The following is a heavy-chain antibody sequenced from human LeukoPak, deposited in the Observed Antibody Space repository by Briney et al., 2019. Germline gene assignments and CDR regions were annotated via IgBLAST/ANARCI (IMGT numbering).Heavy chain of an antibody. CDR1: GFTFTNAW. J-gene: IGHJ4*02. Sequence: PGGSLRLSCAASGFTFTNAWMSWVRQAPGKGLEWVGRIKSKGDGETTDYAAPVKGRFTMSRDDSQATLFLQLHSLETEDTAMYYCTTDLGLTMIRGVIVFWGQGTLVTVSS. CDR2: IKSKGDGETT. CDR3: TTDLGLTMIRGVIVF. D-gene: IGHD3-10*01. V-gene: IGHV3-15*01.